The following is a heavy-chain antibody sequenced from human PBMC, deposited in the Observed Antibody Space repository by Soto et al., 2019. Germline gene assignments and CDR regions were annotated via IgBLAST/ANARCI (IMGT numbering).Heavy chain of an antibody. CDR3: ARTYDSSGYTYADGFDI. J-gene: IGHJ6*02. Sequence: SVKVSCKASGGTFSSYAISWVRQAPGQGLEWMGGIIPIFGTANYAQKFQGRVTITADESTSTAYMELSSLRSEDTAVYYCARTYDSSGYTYADGFDIWGQGTTVTVSS. D-gene: IGHD3-22*01. V-gene: IGHV1-69*13. CDR1: GGTFSSYA. CDR2: IIPIFGTA.